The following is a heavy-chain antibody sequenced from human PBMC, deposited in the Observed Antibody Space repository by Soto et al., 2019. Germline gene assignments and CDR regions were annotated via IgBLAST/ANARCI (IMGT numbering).Heavy chain of an antibody. CDR2: FFYIGST. CDR1: GGSISSYY. Sequence: SGTPSPTRTVSGGSISSYYWSWNRQPPGKGLGFIGYFFYIGSTNYNPSLMSRVIISVDTSKNQFSLKLSSVTAADTAVYYCARGGAYSGYDYGMGYHYYMAVWGKGTTVTVSS. V-gene: IGHV4-59*01. CDR3: ARGGAYSGYDYGMGYHYYMAV. D-gene: IGHD5-12*01. J-gene: IGHJ6*03.